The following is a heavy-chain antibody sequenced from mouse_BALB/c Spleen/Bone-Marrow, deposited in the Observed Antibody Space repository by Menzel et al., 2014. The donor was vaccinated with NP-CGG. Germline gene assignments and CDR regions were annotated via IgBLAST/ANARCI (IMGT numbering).Heavy chain of an antibody. J-gene: IGHJ3*01. CDR2: IYPSDSYT. Sequence: VKLMESGAELVRPGASVKLSCKASGYTFTSYWINRVKQRPGQGLEWIGNIYPSDSYTNYNQKFKDKATLTVDKSSSTAYMQLSSPTSEDSAVYYCTRDDGSFAYWGQGTLVTVSA. D-gene: IGHD2-3*01. CDR1: GYTFTSYW. V-gene: IGHV1-69*02. CDR3: TRDDGSFAY.